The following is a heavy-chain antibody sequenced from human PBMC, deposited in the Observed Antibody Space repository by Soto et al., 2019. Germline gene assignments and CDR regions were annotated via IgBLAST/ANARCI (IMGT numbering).Heavy chain of an antibody. V-gene: IGHV4-34*01. J-gene: IGHJ4*02. CDR2: INHRGGT. CDR3: AREWPGSRGDFDY. D-gene: IGHD3-22*01. Sequence: QVQLQQWGAGLLKPSETLSLTCAVYGGSLSGYYWSWIRQPPGKGPERSGEINHRGGTNYNPSLKSRVAISVDTSKNQFSLKLSSVTAADPAVYYCAREWPGSRGDFDYWGQGTLVTVSS. CDR1: GGSLSGYY.